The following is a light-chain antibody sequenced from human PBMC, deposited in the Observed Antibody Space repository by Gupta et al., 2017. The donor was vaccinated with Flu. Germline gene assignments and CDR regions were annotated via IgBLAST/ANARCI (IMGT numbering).Light chain of an antibody. CDR1: QSISNTS. Sequence: IVLKQSPDTLSLSPGERATLSCRASQSISNTSLTWYQQKPGQAPRLLIFGSSNRATGIPDRFSGSGSGADFTLTISILDPEDFAIYYCQQYGTSSWTFGQGTKVEL. CDR3: QQYGTSSWT. V-gene: IGKV3-20*01. J-gene: IGKJ1*01. CDR2: GSS.